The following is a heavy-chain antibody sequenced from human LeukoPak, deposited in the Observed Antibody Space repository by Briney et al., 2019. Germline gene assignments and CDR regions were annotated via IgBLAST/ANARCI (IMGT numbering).Heavy chain of an antibody. CDR1: GYTFTSYD. J-gene: IGHJ6*02. CDR2: MNPNSGNT. V-gene: IGHV1-8*01. CDR3: ARGRSSSSWYIGYYYYYGMDV. D-gene: IGHD6-13*01. Sequence: ASVTVSFKASGYTFTSYDINWVRQATGQGLEWMGWMNPNSGNTGYAQKFQGRVTMTRNTSISTAYMELSSLRSEDTAVYYCARGRSSSSWYIGYYYYYGMDVWGQGTTVTVSS.